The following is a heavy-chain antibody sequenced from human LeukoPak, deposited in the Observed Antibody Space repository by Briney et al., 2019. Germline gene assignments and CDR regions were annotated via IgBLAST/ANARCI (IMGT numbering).Heavy chain of an antibody. Sequence: GGSLRLSCAASGFTFSSYSMNWVRQAPGKGLEWVSSISSSSSCIYYADSVKGRFTISRDNAKNSLYLQMNSLRAEDTAVYYCARDRDYYGSGSYFGYWGQGTLVTVSS. D-gene: IGHD3-10*01. CDR2: ISSSSSCI. V-gene: IGHV3-21*01. CDR1: GFTFSSYS. J-gene: IGHJ4*02. CDR3: ARDRDYYGSGSYFGY.